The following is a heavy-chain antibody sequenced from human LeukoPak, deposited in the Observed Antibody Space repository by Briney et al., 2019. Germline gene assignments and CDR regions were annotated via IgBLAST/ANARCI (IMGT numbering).Heavy chain of an antibody. J-gene: IGHJ4*02. CDR2: ISWNSGSI. CDR1: GFTFDDYA. CDR3: AKGSSGSYSGYFDY. V-gene: IGHV3-9*01. Sequence: GGSLRLSCAASGFTFDDYAMHWVRHAPGKGLEWASGISWNSGSIGYADSVKGRFTISRDNAKNSLYLQMNSLRAEDTALYYCAKGSSGSYSGYFDYWGQGTLVTVSS. D-gene: IGHD1-26*01.